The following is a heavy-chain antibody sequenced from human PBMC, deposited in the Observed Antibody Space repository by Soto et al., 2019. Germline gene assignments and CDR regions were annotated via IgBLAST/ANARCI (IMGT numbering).Heavy chain of an antibody. D-gene: IGHD3-3*01. J-gene: IGHJ4*02. Sequence: QVQLVESGGGVVQPGRSLRLSCAASGFTFSSYGMHWVRQAPGKGLEWVAVISYDGSNKYYADSVKGRFTISRDNSKNTLYLQMNSLRAEDTAVYYCAKTRECIFDYWGQGTLVTVSS. CDR1: GFTFSSYG. V-gene: IGHV3-30*18. CDR3: AKTRECIFDY. CDR2: ISYDGSNK.